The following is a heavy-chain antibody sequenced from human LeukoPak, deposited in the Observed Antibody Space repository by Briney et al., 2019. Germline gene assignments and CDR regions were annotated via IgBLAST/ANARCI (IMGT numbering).Heavy chain of an antibody. CDR2: INHSGST. V-gene: IGHV4-34*01. Sequence: SETLSLTCAVYGGSFSGYYWSWIRQPPGKGLEWIGEINHSGSTNYNPSLKSRVTISVDTSKNQFSLKLSSVTAADTAVYYCARGAIVLMVYAISSNRNWFDPWGQGTLVTVSS. CDR1: GGSFSGYY. D-gene: IGHD2-8*01. CDR3: ARGAIVLMVYAISSNRNWFDP. J-gene: IGHJ5*02.